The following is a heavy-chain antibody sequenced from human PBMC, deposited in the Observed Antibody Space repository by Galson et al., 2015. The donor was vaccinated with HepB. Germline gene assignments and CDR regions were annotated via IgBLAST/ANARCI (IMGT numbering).Heavy chain of an antibody. CDR3: ARADELRTVDS. D-gene: IGHD1-7*01. J-gene: IGHJ4*02. Sequence: SLRLSCAASGFTFTDYWMSWVRQAPGKGLEWVANINKDGNDKYYVDSVEGRFTVSRDNAKNSLYLQMNSLRVEDTALYYCARADELRTVDSWGQGALVTVSS. V-gene: IGHV3-7*03. CDR2: INKDGNDK. CDR1: GFTFTDYW.